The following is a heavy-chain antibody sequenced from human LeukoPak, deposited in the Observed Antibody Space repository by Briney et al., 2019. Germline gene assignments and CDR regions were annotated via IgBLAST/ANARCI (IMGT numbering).Heavy chain of an antibody. J-gene: IGHJ4*02. Sequence: SVKVSCKASGGTFSSYAISWVRQAPGQGREWMGRIIPIFGTANYAQKFQGRVTITTDESTSTAYMELSSLRSEDTAVYYCARGSYYDSSGSLWGQGTLVTVSS. CDR2: IIPIFGTA. CDR3: ARGSYYDSSGSL. D-gene: IGHD3-22*01. V-gene: IGHV1-69*05. CDR1: GGTFSSYA.